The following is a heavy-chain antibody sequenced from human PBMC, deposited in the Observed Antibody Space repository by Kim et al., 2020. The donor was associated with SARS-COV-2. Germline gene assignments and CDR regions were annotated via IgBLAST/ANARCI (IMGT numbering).Heavy chain of an antibody. Sequence: ASVKVSCKASGYTFTSYGISWVRQAPGQGLEWMGWISAYNGNTNYAQKLQGRVTMTTDTSTSTAYMELRSLRSDDTAVYYCARDSGHYYDSSGFDYWGQGTLVTVSS. CDR3: ARDSGHYYDSSGFDY. D-gene: IGHD3-22*01. V-gene: IGHV1-18*01. CDR2: ISAYNGNT. J-gene: IGHJ4*02. CDR1: GYTFTSYG.